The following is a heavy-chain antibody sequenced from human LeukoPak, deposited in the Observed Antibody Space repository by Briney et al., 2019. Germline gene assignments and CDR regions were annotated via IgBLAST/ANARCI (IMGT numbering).Heavy chain of an antibody. D-gene: IGHD1-26*01. CDR2: IYHSGST. CDR3: ARLKGSSRTYFDY. J-gene: IGHJ4*02. Sequence: SGTLSLTCAVSGGSISSSNWWSWVRQPPGKGLEWIGEIYHSGSTNYNPSLKSRVTISVDKSKNQFSLKLSSVTAADTAVYYCARLKGSSRTYFDYWGQGTLVTVSS. V-gene: IGHV4-4*02. CDR1: GGSISSSNW.